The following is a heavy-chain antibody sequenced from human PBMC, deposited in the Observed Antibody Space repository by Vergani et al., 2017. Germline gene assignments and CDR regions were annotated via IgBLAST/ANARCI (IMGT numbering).Heavy chain of an antibody. Sequence: EVQLVESGGGLIQPGGSLRLSCAASGFTVSSNYMSWVRQAPGKGLEWVSVIYSGGSTYYADSVKGRFTISRDNSKNTLYLQMNSLRAEDTAVYYCARGPTESGSYYDEQEKYGMDVGGQGTTVTVSS. CDR1: GFTVSSNY. CDR2: IYSGGST. CDR3: ARGPTESGSYYDEQEKYGMDV. V-gene: IGHV3-53*01. J-gene: IGHJ6*02. D-gene: IGHD1-26*01.